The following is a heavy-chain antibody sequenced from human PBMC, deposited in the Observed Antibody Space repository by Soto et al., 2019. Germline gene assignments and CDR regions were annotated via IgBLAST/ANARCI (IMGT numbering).Heavy chain of an antibody. CDR3: ARVPTGNGSDY. Sequence: ASVKVSCKASGYTLTSYDFNWVRQAPGQGLEWMGWMHPNSGNTAYAQKFQGRVTMTRDTSIGTAYMELSSLRSEDTAVYYCARVPTGNGSDYWGQGTLVTVSS. V-gene: IGHV1-8*01. D-gene: IGHD7-27*01. CDR1: GYTLTSYD. CDR2: MHPNSGNT. J-gene: IGHJ4*02.